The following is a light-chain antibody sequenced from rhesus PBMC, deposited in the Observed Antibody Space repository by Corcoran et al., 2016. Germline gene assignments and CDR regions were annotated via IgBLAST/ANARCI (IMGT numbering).Light chain of an antibody. Sequence: DVVMTQSPLSLPITPGQPASIYCRSSQSLVHSNGNTYLSWYQQKPGHPQRLLIYKVSNRDSGVPERFSGSGAGTEFTRKISRVEAEDVGVNYCGQGTHWPYSFGRGTKVEIK. CDR1: QSLVHSNGNTY. CDR2: KVS. V-gene: IGKV2-64*01. J-gene: IGKJ2*01. CDR3: GQGTHWPYS.